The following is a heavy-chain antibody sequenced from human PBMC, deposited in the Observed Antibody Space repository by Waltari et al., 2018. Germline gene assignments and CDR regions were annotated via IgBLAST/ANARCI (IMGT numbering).Heavy chain of an antibody. CDR2: INHSGST. D-gene: IGHD2-15*01. V-gene: IGHV4-34*01. CDR1: GGSFSGYY. CDR3: ARRCHPGYCSGGTSRYFDY. Sequence: QGQLQQWGAGLLKPSETLSLTCAVSGGSFSGYYWNWIRQPPGKGLEWIGDINHSGSTSYNPSLKSRVTISVDTSKNQFSLKLSSVTAADRAVYYCARRCHPGYCSGGTSRYFDYWGQGTLVTVSS. J-gene: IGHJ4*02.